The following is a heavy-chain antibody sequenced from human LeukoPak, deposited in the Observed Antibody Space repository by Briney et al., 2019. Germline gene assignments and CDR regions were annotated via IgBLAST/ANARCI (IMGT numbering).Heavy chain of an antibody. D-gene: IGHD3-10*01. Sequence: SKTLSLTCTVSGGSISSYYWSWIRQPPGKGLEWIGYIYYSGSTNYNPSLKSRVTISVDTSKNQFSLKLSSVTAADTAVYYCARRRAGGRSFDIWGQGTMVTVSS. CDR2: IYYSGST. J-gene: IGHJ3*02. V-gene: IGHV4-59*08. CDR1: GGSISSYY. CDR3: ARRRAGGRSFDI.